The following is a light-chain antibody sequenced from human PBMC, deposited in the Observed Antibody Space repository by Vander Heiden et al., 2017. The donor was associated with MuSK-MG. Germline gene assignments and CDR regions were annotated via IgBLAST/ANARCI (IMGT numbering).Light chain of an antibody. V-gene: IGLV3-1*01. J-gene: IGLJ1*01. Sequence: YELNKSHSMSVYPGQTASITCSGDKLGDKYACCYQHKPGQSPVLVFYQDSKRPSGIPERFSGSNSGNTSTLTISGTQAMDEADYYCQAWDSSTAYVFGTGTKVTVL. CDR1: KLGDKY. CDR3: QAWDSSTAYV. CDR2: QDS.